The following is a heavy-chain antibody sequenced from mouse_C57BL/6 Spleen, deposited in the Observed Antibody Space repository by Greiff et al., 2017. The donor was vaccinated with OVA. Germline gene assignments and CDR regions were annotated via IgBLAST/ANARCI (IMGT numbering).Heavy chain of an antibody. D-gene: IGHD4-1*01. CDR2: IDPETGGT. V-gene: IGHV1-15*01. Sequence: VKLQESGAELVRPGASVTLSCKASGYTFTDYEMHWVKQTPVHGLEWIGAIDPETGGTAYNQKFKGKAILTADKSSSTAYMELRSLTSEDSAVYYCTRLPGTNWGQGTLVTVSA. CDR1: GYTFTDYE. CDR3: TRLPGTN. J-gene: IGHJ3*01.